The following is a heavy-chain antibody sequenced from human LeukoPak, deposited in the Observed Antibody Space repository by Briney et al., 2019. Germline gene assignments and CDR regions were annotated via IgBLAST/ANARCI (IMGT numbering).Heavy chain of an antibody. V-gene: IGHV4-38-2*02. CDR1: GYSISSGYY. CDR2: IYHSGST. D-gene: IGHD5-18*01. Sequence: SETLSLTCTVSGYSISSGYYWGWIRQPPGKGLEWIGSIYHSGSTYYNPSLKSRVTISVDTSKNQFSLKLSSVTAADTAVYYCARALRSGSAMVYYYYYYYMDVWGKGTTVTVSS. J-gene: IGHJ6*03. CDR3: ARALRSGSAMVYYYYYYYMDV.